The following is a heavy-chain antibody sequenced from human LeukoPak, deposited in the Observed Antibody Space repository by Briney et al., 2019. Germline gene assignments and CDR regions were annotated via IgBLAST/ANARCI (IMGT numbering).Heavy chain of an antibody. CDR3: ARLSSGWLSFDP. Sequence: PSGTLSLTCAVSGGSISSSNWWSWVRQPPGKGLEWIGEIYHSGSTNYNPSLKSRVTISVDKSKNQFSLKLSSVTAADTAMYYYARLSSGWLSFDPWGQGTLVTVSS. J-gene: IGHJ5*02. CDR2: IYHSGST. V-gene: IGHV4-4*02. CDR1: GGSISSSNW. D-gene: IGHD6-19*01.